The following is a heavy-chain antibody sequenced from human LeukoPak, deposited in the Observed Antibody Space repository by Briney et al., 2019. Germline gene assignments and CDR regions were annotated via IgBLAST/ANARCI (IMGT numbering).Heavy chain of an antibody. V-gene: IGHV3-21*01. CDR2: IGSSSTSI. Sequence: GSLRLSCAASEFTFSSYSMNWVRQAPGKGLEWVSSIGSSSTSIYYAGSVKGRFTISRDNAKNSLYLQMNSLRAEDSAVYYCAREHSEAFDIWGQGTMVTVSS. CDR3: AREHSEAFDI. J-gene: IGHJ3*02. D-gene: IGHD2-15*01. CDR1: EFTFSSYS.